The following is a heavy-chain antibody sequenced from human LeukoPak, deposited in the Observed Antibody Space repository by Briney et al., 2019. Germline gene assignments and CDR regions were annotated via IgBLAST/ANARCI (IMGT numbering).Heavy chain of an antibody. CDR3: ARQPERRPWVDY. CDR1: GGSISSYY. CDR2: IYYSGST. Sequence: SETLSLTCTVSGGSISSYYWSWIRQPPGKGLERIGYIYYSGSTSYNPSLKSRVTISVDTSKNQFSLKLSSVTAADTAVYYCARQPERRPWVDYWGQGTLVTVSS. J-gene: IGHJ4*02. V-gene: IGHV4-59*01. D-gene: IGHD1-1*01.